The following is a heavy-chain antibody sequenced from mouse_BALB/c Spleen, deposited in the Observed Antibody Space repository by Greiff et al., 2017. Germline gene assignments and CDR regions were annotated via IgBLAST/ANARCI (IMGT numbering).Heavy chain of an antibody. D-gene: IGHD2-4*01. V-gene: IGHV5-12-1*01. CDR2: ISSGGGST. CDR1: GFAFSSYD. Sequence: EVHLVESGGGLVKPGGSLKLSCAASGFAFSSYDMSWVRQTPEKRLEWVAYISSGGGSTYYPDTVKGRFTISRDNAKNTLYLQMSSLKSEDTAMYYCARQGGLGGFAYWGQGTLVTVSA. CDR3: ARQGGLGGFAY. J-gene: IGHJ3*01.